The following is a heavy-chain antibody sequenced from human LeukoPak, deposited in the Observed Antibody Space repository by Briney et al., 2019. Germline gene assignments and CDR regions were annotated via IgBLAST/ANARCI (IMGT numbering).Heavy chain of an antibody. V-gene: IGHV3-7*03. J-gene: IGHJ4*02. Sequence: GGSLRLSCAASGFTSSSYWMSWVRQAPGKGLEWVANIKQDGSEKYYVDSVKGRFTISRDNAKNSLYLQMNSLRAEDTAVYYCARVEGLLWFGELLYYFDYWGQGTLVTVSS. D-gene: IGHD3-10*01. CDR1: GFTSSSYW. CDR2: IKQDGSEK. CDR3: ARVEGLLWFGELLYYFDY.